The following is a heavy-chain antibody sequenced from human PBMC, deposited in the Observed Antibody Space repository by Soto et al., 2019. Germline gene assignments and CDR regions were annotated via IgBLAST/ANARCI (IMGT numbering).Heavy chain of an antibody. J-gene: IGHJ3*01. Sequence: SETLSLTCTVSGGSISSGAYYWSWIRQHPGKGLEWIGYIYYSGSTYYNPSLKSRVTISVDTSKNQFSLKLSSVTAADTAVYYCARAGGRYAITAYDVWGPGTLVTVS. V-gene: IGHV4-31*03. CDR1: GGSISSGAYY. CDR3: ARAGGRYAITAYDV. CDR2: IYYSGST. D-gene: IGHD1-26*01.